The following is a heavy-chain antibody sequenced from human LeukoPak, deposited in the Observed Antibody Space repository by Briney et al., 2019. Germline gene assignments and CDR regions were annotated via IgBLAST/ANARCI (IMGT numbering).Heavy chain of an antibody. Sequence: PSETLSLTCTVSGGSISSSSYYWGWIRQPPGKGLEWIGSIYYSGSTYYNPSLKSRVTISVDTSKNQFSLKLSSVTAADTAVYYCARVVIREYQLLGPVRWFDPWGQGTLVTVSS. V-gene: IGHV4-39*07. J-gene: IGHJ5*02. CDR3: ARVVIREYQLLGPVRWFDP. D-gene: IGHD2-2*01. CDR2: IYYSGST. CDR1: GGSISSSSYY.